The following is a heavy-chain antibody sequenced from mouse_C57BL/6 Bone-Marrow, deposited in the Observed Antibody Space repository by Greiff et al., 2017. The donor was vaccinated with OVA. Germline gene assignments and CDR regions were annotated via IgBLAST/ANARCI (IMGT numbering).Heavy chain of an antibody. J-gene: IGHJ2*01. V-gene: IGHV1-53*01. CDR2: INPSNGGT. CDR1: GYTFTSYW. Sequence: QVQLQQSGTELVKPGASVKLSCKASGYTFTSYWMHWVKQRPGQGLEWIGNINPSNGGTNYNEKFKSKATLTVDKSSSTAYMQLSSLTSEDSAVYYCARSNGSSPHYFDYWGQGTTLTVSS. CDR3: ARSNGSSPHYFDY. D-gene: IGHD1-1*01.